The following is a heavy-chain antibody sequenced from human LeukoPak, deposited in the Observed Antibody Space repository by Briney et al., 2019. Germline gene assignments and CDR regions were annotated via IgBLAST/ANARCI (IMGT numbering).Heavy chain of an antibody. Sequence: ASVKVSCKASGYTFSTYAMHWVRQAPGQRLEWMGWINAGNGNTKYSQNFQGRVTITRDTSASTAYIELSSLRSEDTAVYYCARAYCSSTSCVYYFDYWGQGTLVTVSS. J-gene: IGHJ4*02. CDR2: INAGNGNT. V-gene: IGHV1-3*01. CDR1: GYTFSTYA. CDR3: ARAYCSSTSCVYYFDY. D-gene: IGHD2-2*01.